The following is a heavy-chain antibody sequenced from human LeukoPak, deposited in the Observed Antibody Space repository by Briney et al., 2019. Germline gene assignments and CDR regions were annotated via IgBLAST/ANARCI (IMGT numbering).Heavy chain of an antibody. V-gene: IGHV1-2*02. D-gene: IGHD5-18*01. CDR1: VYTFTGYY. CDR2: INPNSGGT. Sequence: ASVKVSCMASVYTFTGYYMHWVRQAPGQGREWMGWINPNSGGTNHAQKFQGRVTLTRDTSISTAYMELSRLRSDDTAVYYCARKRVYSYGFGYWGQGNLVTVSS. CDR3: ARKRVYSYGFGY. J-gene: IGHJ4*02.